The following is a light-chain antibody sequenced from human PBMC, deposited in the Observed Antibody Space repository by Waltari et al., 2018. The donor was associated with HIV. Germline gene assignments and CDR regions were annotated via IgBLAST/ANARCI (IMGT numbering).Light chain of an antibody. J-gene: IGLJ3*02. CDR3: GTWDSGKNVWV. CDR2: DNN. Sequence: QTVLTQPPSVSAAPGQTVTISCSGRSSNIGNNYVSWYKQVTGAAPKLVLYDNNERPSGIRDRFAGSKSGTSATLDITGLQPGGEADYYCGTWDSGKNVWVFGGGTKLTVL. V-gene: IGLV1-51*01. CDR1: SSNIGNNY.